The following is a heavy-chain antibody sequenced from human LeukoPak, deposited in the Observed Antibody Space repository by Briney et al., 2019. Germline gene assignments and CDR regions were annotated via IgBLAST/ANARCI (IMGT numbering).Heavy chain of an antibody. J-gene: IGHJ6*02. V-gene: IGHV4-34*01. Sequence: SETLSLTCAVYGGSFSGYYWSWIRQPPGKGLEWIGEINHSGSTNYNPSLKSRVTISVDTSKNQFSLKLSSVTAADTAVYYCARVKVVPAGTSYYYYGMDVWGQGTTVTVSS. CDR3: ARVKVVPAGTSYYYYGMDV. D-gene: IGHD2-2*01. CDR2: INHSGST. CDR1: GGSFSGYY.